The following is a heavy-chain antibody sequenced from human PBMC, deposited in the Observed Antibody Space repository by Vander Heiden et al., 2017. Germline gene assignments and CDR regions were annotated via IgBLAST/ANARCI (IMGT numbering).Heavy chain of an antibody. V-gene: IGHV3-33*01. J-gene: IGHJ6*02. D-gene: IGHD3-10*01. CDR2: TWYDGSRK. CDR3: ARDGRVRGIIIRPYYYYGMDV. CDR1: GFTLSNYG. Sequence: VQLVESGGGVVQPGRSLRLSCAASGFTLSNYGIHWVRQAPGKGLEWVAVTWYDGSRKYFADPVQDRFSISRENSKVFLQMNSLRAEDTAVYYCARDGRVRGIIIRPYYYYGMDVWGQGTAVTVSS.